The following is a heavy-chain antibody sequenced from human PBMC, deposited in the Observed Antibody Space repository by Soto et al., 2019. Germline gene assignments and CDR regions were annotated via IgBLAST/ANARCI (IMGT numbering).Heavy chain of an antibody. J-gene: IGHJ6*02. CDR1: GFTFSGYS. CDR3: ARELYGDYFYYAMDV. V-gene: IGHV3-21*06. CDR2: ITSTGIYT. Sequence: VQLVESGGGVVQPGRSLRLSCAASGFTFSGYSMNWVRQAPGKGLEWVSSITSTGIYTYYADSVKGRFTISRDNAKNSLYLQMNSLRGEDTAIYYCARELYGDYFYYAMDVWGQGTTVTVSS. D-gene: IGHD2-8*01.